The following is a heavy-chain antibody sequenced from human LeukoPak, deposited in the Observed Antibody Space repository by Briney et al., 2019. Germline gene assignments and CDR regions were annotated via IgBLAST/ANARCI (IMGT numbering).Heavy chain of an antibody. CDR1: GFTVNNNY. V-gene: IGHV3-53*01. D-gene: IGHD1-7*01. CDR3: ARSYNWNYYMDP. CDR2: IYSGGSA. J-gene: IGHJ5*02. Sequence: GGSLRLSCAAPGFTVNNNYLTWVRQAPGKGLEWVSVIYSGGSAFYADSVKGRFTISRDNSRNTLYLQMNSLRAEDTAVYYCARSYNWNYYMDPCGQGTLGTVSS.